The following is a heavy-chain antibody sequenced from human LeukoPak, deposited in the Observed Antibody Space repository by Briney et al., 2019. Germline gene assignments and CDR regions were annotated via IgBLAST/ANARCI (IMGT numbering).Heavy chain of an antibody. V-gene: IGHV1-69*05. CDR3: ATMAPLRFL. Sequence: SSVKVSCKASGGTFSSYAISWVRQAPGQGLEWMGGIIPIFGTANYAQKFQGRVTITTDESTSTAYMKLSSLRSEDTAVYYCATMAPLRFLWGQGTLVTVSS. CDR2: IIPIFGTA. CDR1: GGTFSSYA. D-gene: IGHD3-3*01. J-gene: IGHJ4*02.